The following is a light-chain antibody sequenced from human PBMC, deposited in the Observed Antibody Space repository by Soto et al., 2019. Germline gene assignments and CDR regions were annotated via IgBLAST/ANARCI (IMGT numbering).Light chain of an antibody. CDR1: SSDVGSYNL. CDR3: CSYAGSRHV. CDR2: EGS. V-gene: IGLV2-23*01. J-gene: IGLJ1*01. Sequence: QSALTQPASVSGPPGQSITISCTGTSSDVGSYNLVSWYQQHPGEGPKLMIYEGSKRPSGVPNRFSGSKSGNKASLKIFGLQAEDEADYYCCSYAGSRHVFGTGTKVTVL.